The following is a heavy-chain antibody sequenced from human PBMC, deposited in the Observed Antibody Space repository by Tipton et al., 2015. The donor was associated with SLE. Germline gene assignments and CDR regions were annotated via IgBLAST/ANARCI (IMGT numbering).Heavy chain of an antibody. D-gene: IGHD3-9*01. V-gene: IGHV1-8*01. Sequence: QSGAEVKKPGASVKVSCKASGYTFSSYDINWVRQATGQGLEWMGWMSPNTGNTVYAQNFQGRVTLTRDTSINTAYMELSSLRSEDTAVYYCARDSFYLPFEMDVWGKGTTVTVSS. CDR1: GYTFSSYD. CDR2: MSPNTGNT. J-gene: IGHJ6*04. CDR3: ARDSFYLPFEMDV.